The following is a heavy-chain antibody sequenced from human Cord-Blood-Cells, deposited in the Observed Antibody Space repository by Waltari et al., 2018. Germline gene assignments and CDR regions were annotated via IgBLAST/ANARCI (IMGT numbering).Heavy chain of an antibody. Sequence: QVQLVESGGGVVQPERSLRISCAASGFTLSSYGMHWVRQAPGKGLEWVAVIWYDGSNKYYADSVKGRFTIARDNSKNALDLQMNSLRAEDTAVYYCARDLWGSDAFDIWGQGTMVTVSS. D-gene: IGHD7-27*01. V-gene: IGHV3-33*01. CDR3: ARDLWGSDAFDI. CDR1: GFTLSSYG. CDR2: IWYDGSNK. J-gene: IGHJ3*02.